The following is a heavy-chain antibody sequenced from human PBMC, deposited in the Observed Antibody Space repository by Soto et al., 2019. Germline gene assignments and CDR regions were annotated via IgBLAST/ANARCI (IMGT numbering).Heavy chain of an antibody. J-gene: IGHJ5*02. CDR2: ISYSGSA. V-gene: IGHV4-59*13. D-gene: IGHD3-3*01. Sequence: PTETRPLTATVPGRSIRIDYRSWILQPPAKGVEWIGYISYSGSANSNPSLQSRGTISVDTSKNQFSLQLRSGTAADTAVYYCAIARSIRFLEFLHWLHHWGQAALVTVCS. CDR1: GRSIRIDY. CDR3: AIARSIRFLEFLHWLHH.